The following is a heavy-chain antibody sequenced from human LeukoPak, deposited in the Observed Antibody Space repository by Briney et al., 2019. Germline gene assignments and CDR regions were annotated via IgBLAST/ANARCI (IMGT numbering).Heavy chain of an antibody. D-gene: IGHD1-26*01. J-gene: IGHJ6*03. Sequence: SVKVSCKASGGTFSSYAISWVRQAPGQGLEWMGGIIPIFGTANYAQKFQGRVTITADESTSTAYMELSSLRSEDTAVYYCARVAWAANNYYYYYMDVWGKGTTVTISS. V-gene: IGHV1-69*13. CDR1: GGTFSSYA. CDR2: IIPIFGTA. CDR3: ARVAWAANNYYYYYMDV.